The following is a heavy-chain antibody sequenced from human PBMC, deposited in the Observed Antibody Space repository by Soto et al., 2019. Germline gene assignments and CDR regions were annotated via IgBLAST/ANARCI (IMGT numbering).Heavy chain of an antibody. CDR3: ARLYSRAYDI. V-gene: IGHV3-23*01. CDR1: GFTFSSYA. CDR2: VTAGGDNT. D-gene: IGHD2-15*01. J-gene: IGHJ3*02. Sequence: EVQLLESGGGLVQPGGSLRLSCAASGFTFSSYAMTWVRQTPGQGLQWVSTVTAGGDNTYHADSVKGRFTISRDTSKNPLYLQMNSLRVEDTAIYHCARLYSRAYDIWGQGTMVTVSS.